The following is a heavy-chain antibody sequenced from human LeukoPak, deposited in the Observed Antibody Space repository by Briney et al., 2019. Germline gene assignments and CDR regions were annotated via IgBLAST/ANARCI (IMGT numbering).Heavy chain of an antibody. J-gene: IGHJ4*02. CDR3: AREAPSGDYGSSLLDY. CDR1: GYTFTSYD. CDR2: MNPNSGNT. V-gene: IGHV1-8*01. Sequence: ASVKVSCKASGYTFTSYDINWVRQATGQGLEWMGWMNPNSGNTGYAQKFQGRVTMTRDTSISTAYMELSRLRSDDTAVYYCAREAPSGDYGSSLLDYWGQGTLVTVSS. D-gene: IGHD1-26*01.